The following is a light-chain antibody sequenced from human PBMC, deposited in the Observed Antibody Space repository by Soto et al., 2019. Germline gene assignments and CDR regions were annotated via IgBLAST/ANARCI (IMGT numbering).Light chain of an antibody. J-gene: IGLJ1*01. Sequence: QSVLTQPASVSGSPGQSITISCTGTSSDVGSSNLVSWYQQHPGKAPKLIIYEGSRRPSGVSGRFSGSKSGNTASLTISGLQAEDESDYYCCSFADIITFHVCGTATMVTVL. CDR2: EGS. CDR1: SSDVGSSNL. CDR3: CSFADIITFHV. V-gene: IGLV2-23*01.